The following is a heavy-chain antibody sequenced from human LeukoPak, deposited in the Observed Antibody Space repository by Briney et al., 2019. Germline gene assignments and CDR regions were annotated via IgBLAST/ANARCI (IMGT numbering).Heavy chain of an antibody. CDR1: GFTFRSYG. D-gene: IGHD3-22*01. CDR3: AWGRGSSDGYVDQ. J-gene: IGHJ4*02. V-gene: IGHV3-NL1*01. Sequence: GGSLRLSCAASGFTFRSYGMHWVRQAPGKGLEWVSVLYALLHGGGRTYYADSVEGRFTISRDNSKNTLFLQMDSLRAEETAVYFCAWGRGSSDGYVDQWGQGTLVTVSS. CDR2: LYALLHGGGRT.